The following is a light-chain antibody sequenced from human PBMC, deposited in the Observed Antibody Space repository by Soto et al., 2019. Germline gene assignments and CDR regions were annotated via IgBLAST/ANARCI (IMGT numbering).Light chain of an antibody. CDR1: QGISSY. Sequence: AIRMTQSPSSFSASTGDRVTITCRASQGISSYLAWYQQKPGKAPKLLVYAASTLQYGVPSRFSGSGSGTDFTLTISRLEPEDFALYYCQQYGSSSWTFGQGTKVEIK. V-gene: IGKV1-8*01. CDR3: QQYGSSSWT. CDR2: AAS. J-gene: IGKJ1*01.